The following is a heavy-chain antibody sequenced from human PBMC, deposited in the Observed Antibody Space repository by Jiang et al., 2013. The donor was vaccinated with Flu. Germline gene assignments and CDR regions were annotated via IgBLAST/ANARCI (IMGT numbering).Heavy chain of an antibody. CDR2: TYYRSKWYN. D-gene: IGHD6-19*01. V-gene: IGHV6-1*01. CDR1: GDSVSSNSAA. Sequence: SQTLSLTCAISGDSVSSNSAAWNWIRQSPSRGLEWLGRTYYRSKWYNDYAVFVKSRITINPDTAKNQFSLQLNSVTPEDTAVYFCAREGARVAVTGSYYYGMDVWGKGTTVTVSS. J-gene: IGHJ6*04. CDR3: AREGARVAVTGSYYYGMDV.